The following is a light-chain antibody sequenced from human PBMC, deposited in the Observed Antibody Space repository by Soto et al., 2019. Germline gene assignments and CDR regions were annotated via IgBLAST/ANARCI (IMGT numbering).Light chain of an antibody. V-gene: IGLV2-14*01. CDR3: SSYTSSSTLV. J-gene: IGLJ2*01. Sequence: QSALTQPASVSGSPGQSIAISCTGTSSDVGGYNYVSWYQQHPGKAPKLMIYDVSSRPPGVSDRFSGSKSGNTASLTISGLQAEDESDYYCSSYTSSSTLVFGGGTQLTVL. CDR1: SSDVGGYNY. CDR2: DVS.